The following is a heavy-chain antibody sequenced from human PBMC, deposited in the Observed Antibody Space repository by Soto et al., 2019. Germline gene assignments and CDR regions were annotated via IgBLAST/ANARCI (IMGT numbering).Heavy chain of an antibody. CDR2: ISGSGGST. V-gene: IGHV3-23*01. Sequence: GGSLRLSCAASGFTFSSYAMSWVCQAPGKGLEWVSAISGSGGSTYYADSVKGRFTISRDNSKNTLYLQMNSLRAEDTAVYYCAKEKAGSSWYSLNWFDPWGQGTLVTVSS. CDR1: GFTFSSYA. J-gene: IGHJ5*02. CDR3: AKEKAGSSWYSLNWFDP. D-gene: IGHD6-13*01.